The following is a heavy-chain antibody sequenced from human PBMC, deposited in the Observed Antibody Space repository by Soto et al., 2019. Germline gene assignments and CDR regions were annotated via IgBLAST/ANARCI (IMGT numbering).Heavy chain of an antibody. V-gene: IGHV4-39*01. CDR3: AGSGFIGYDYPVNSFDP. Sequence: SETLSLTCTVSGGSISSSSYYWGWIRQPPGKGLEWIGSIYYSGSTYYNPSLKSRVTISVDTSKNQFSLKLSSVTAADTAVYYCAGSGFIGYDYPVNSFDPWGQGTLVTVST. J-gene: IGHJ5*02. D-gene: IGHD5-12*01. CDR1: GGSISSSSYY. CDR2: IYYSGST.